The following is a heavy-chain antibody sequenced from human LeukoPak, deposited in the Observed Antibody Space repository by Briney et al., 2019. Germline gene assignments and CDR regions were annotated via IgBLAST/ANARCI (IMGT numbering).Heavy chain of an antibody. D-gene: IGHD4-23*01. CDR3: AREGTTVVTRALDY. CDR2: IYTSGNT. Sequence: PSETLSLTCTVSNGSISSYYWSWLRQPAGKGLEWIGRIYTSGNTNYNPSLKSRVTMSVDTSKNQLSLKLSSVTAADTAMYYCAREGTTVVTRALDYWGQGTLVTVSS. V-gene: IGHV4-4*07. J-gene: IGHJ4*02. CDR1: NGSISSYY.